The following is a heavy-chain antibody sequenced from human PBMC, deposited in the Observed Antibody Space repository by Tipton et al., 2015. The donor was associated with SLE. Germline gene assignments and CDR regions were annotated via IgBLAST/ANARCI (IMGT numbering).Heavy chain of an antibody. J-gene: IGHJ4*02. D-gene: IGHD5-12*01. Sequence: SLRLSCAASGFTFSSYSMNWVRQAPGKGLEWVSYISSSSSIIYYADSVKGRFTISRDNSKNTLYLQMNSLRAEDAAVYYCAKDLVATFDYWGQGTLVTVSS. CDR1: GFTFSSYS. CDR2: ISSSSSII. CDR3: AKDLVATFDY. V-gene: IGHV3-48*01.